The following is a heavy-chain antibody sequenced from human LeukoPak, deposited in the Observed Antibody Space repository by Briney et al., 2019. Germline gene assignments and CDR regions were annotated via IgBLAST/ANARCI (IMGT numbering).Heavy chain of an antibody. J-gene: IGHJ4*02. CDR3: AREGGSHYYFDY. CDR2: IYYSGST. D-gene: IGHD1-26*01. Sequence: SETLSFTCTVSGGSISSYYWSWIRQPPGKGLEWIGYIYYSGSTNYNPPLKSRVTISVDTSKNQFSLKLSSVTAADTAVYYCAREGGSHYYFDYWGQGTLVTVSS. V-gene: IGHV4-59*01. CDR1: GGSISSYY.